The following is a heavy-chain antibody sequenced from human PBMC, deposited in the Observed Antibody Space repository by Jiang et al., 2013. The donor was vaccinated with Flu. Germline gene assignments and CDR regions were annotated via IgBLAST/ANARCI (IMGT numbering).Heavy chain of an antibody. Sequence: CKASGYTFTSYYMHWVRQAPGQGLEWMGIINPSGGSTSYAQKFQGRVTMTRDTSTSTVYMELSSLRSEDTAVYYCARMELRTVSPLDVWGKGTTVTVSS. CDR1: GYTFTSYY. CDR3: ARMELRTVSPLDV. J-gene: IGHJ6*04. D-gene: IGHD3-10*01. CDR2: INPSGGST. V-gene: IGHV1-46*01.